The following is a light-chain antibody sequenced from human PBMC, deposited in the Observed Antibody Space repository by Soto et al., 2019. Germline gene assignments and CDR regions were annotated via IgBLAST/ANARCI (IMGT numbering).Light chain of an antibody. Sequence: QSVLTQPASVSGSPGQSITISCTGTSSDIGANNYVSWYQQHPGRAPKLMIFEVNNRPSGVSDRFSGSKSNNTASLTISGLQTEDEGYYYCSSSTSTRTLFGGGTKVTVL. CDR2: EVN. CDR3: SSSTSTRTL. V-gene: IGLV2-14*01. CDR1: SSDIGANNY. J-gene: IGLJ2*01.